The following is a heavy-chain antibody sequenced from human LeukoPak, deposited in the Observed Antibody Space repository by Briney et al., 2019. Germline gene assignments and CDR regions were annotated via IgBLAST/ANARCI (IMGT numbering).Heavy chain of an antibody. J-gene: IGHJ6*02. Sequence: PGGSLRLSCAASGFTVSSNYKSWVRQAPGKGLEWVSVIYSGGSTYYADSVKGRFTISRDNSKNTLYLQMNSLRAEDTAVYYCARDSSSSGGYYYGMDVWGQGTTVTVSS. CDR2: IYSGGST. V-gene: IGHV3-66*02. D-gene: IGHD6-6*01. CDR1: GFTVSSNY. CDR3: ARDSSSSGGYYYGMDV.